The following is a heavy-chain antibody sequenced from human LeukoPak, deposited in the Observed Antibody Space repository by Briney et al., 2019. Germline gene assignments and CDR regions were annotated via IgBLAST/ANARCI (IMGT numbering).Heavy chain of an antibody. J-gene: IGHJ4*02. D-gene: IGHD3-9*01. CDR2: IRPDGSAK. Sequence: GGSLRLSCAASGFTFSNHWMSWVRQAPGKGLEWVANIRPDGSAKYYGDSVEGRLTISRDNAKNSLYLQMNNLRVEDTAMYYCAGGTGFIIKDWGQGTLVTVSS. CDR1: GFTFSNHW. V-gene: IGHV3-7*03. CDR3: AGGTGFIIKD.